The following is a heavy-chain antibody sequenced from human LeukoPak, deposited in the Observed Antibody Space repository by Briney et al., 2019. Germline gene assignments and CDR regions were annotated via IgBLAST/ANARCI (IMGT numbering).Heavy chain of an antibody. CDR3: ARGGIQVSGIDEFDY. CDR1: GFTFIDYD. D-gene: IGHD6-19*01. CDR2: IGIRGDT. Sequence: GGSLRLSCAASGFTFIDYDMHWVRQVTGKGLEWVSAIGIRGDTHYSGSVKGRFTISRENAESSLYLQMNSLRAEDTAVYYCARGGIQVSGIDEFDYWGQETLVTVSS. J-gene: IGHJ4*02. V-gene: IGHV3-13*01.